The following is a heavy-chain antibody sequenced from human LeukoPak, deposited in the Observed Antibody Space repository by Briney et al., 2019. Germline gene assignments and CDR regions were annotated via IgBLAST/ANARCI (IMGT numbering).Heavy chain of an antibody. CDR2: IYYSGST. CDR1: GGSFSGYY. V-gene: IGHV4-34*01. CDR3: ARGGSPYYYMDV. J-gene: IGHJ6*03. Sequence: SETLSLTCAVYGGSFSGYYWSWIRQPPGKGLEWIGSIYYSGSTYYNPSLKSRVTISVDTSKNQFSLKLSSVTAADTAVYYCARGGSPYYYMDVWGKGTTVTVSS.